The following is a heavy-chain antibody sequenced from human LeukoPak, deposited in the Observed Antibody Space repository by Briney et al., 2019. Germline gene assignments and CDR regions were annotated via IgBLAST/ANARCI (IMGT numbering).Heavy chain of an antibody. J-gene: IGHJ6*02. D-gene: IGHD6-6*01. Sequence: PGGSLRLSCAASGFTFSTYWMSWVRQAPGKGLEWVANIKEDGSETSYVDSVKGRFTISRDNAKNSLYLQMSGLRAEDTAVYYCARDPYSSTWSYGMDVWGQGTTVTVSS. CDR3: ARDPYSSTWSYGMDV. V-gene: IGHV3-7*05. CDR2: IKEDGSET. CDR1: GFTFSTYW.